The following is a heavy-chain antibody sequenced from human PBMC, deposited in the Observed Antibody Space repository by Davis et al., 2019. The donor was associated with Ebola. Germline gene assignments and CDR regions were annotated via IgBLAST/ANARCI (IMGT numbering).Heavy chain of an antibody. CDR3: ARLTTVTTALDH. V-gene: IGHV4-61*05. CDR2: IYYSGST. Sequence: MPSETLSLTCAVSGGSISSSSYYWGWIRQPPGKGLEWIGYIYYSGSTNYNPSLKSRVTISVDTSKNQFSLKLSSVTAANTAVYYCARLTTVTTALDHWGQGTLVTVSS. J-gene: IGHJ4*02. D-gene: IGHD4-17*01. CDR1: GGSISSSSYY.